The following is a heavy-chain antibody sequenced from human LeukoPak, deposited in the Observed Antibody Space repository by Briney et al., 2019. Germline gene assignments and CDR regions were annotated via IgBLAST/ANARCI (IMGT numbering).Heavy chain of an antibody. V-gene: IGHV1-69*05. J-gene: IGHJ4*02. D-gene: IGHD5-24*01. CDR1: GGTFSSYA. CDR3: ARGPTSRDGYKYFDY. Sequence: GSSVKVSCKASGGTFSSYAISWVRQAPGQGLEWMGGIIPIFGTANYAQKFQGRVTITTDGSTSTAYMELSSPRSEDTAVYYCARGPTSRDGYKYFDYWGQGTLVTVSS. CDR2: IIPIFGTA.